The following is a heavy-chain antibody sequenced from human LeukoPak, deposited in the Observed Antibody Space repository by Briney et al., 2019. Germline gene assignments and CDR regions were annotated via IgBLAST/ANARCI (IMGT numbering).Heavy chain of an antibody. CDR3: ARDAGYCSGGNCYNPHFDF. CDR2: CSSLSTYI. V-gene: IGHV3-21*01. D-gene: IGHD2-15*01. CDR1: GFTFTNYN. Sequence: GGSLRLSCAASGFTFTNYNMIWVRQAPGKGLEWVSSCSSLSTYIYYADPVKGRFTISRDSAKNSLYLQMNSLRAEDTAMYFCARDAGYCSGGNCYNPHFDFWGQGTLVTVSS. J-gene: IGHJ4*02.